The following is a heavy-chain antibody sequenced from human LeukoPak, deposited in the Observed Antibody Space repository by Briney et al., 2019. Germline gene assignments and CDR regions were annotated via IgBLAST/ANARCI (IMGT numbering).Heavy chain of an antibody. V-gene: IGHV1-69*05. D-gene: IGHD4-23*01. CDR2: IIPIFGTA. CDR1: GGTFSSYA. CDR3: ARDAGGNSHY. J-gene: IGHJ4*02. Sequence: SVKVSCKASGGTFSSYAISWVRQAPGQGLEWMGRIIPIFGTANYAQKFQGRVTITTDKSTSTAYMELSSLRSEDTAVYYCARDAGGNSHYWGQGTLVTVSS.